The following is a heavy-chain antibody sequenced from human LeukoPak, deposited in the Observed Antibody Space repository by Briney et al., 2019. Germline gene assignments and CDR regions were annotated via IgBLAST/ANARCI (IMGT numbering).Heavy chain of an antibody. CDR1: GFSFSSYG. V-gene: IGHV3-33*05. CDR2: ILYDGVNR. D-gene: IGHD2/OR15-2a*01. Sequence: GGSLRLSCVASGFSFSSYGMHWVRQAPGKGLEWVGGILYDGVNRYYANSVKGRFTVSRDTSENTLYLQMSSLRAEDTAVYYCARAADPHFYGQTWGQGALVTVSS. CDR3: ARAADPHFYGQT. J-gene: IGHJ5*01.